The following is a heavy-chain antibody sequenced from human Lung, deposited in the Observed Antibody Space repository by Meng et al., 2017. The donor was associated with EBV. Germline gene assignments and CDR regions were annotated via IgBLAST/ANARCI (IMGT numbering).Heavy chain of an antibody. J-gene: IGHJ2*01. CDR3: ASLYGDSSVWYLDL. V-gene: IGHV4-31*03. D-gene: IGHD4-17*01. Sequence: QVELQESGPGLWKPSQTLSLTGTVSGGSISSGNHYWSWIRQHPGKGLEYIGYIYYSGSTYYNPSLKSRVIISVDTSKNQFSLRLNSVTAADTAVYYCASLYGDSSVWYLDLWGRGTLVTVSS. CDR2: IYYSGST. CDR1: GGSISSGNHY.